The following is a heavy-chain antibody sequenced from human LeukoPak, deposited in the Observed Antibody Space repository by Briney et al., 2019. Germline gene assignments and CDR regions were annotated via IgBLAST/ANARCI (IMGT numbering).Heavy chain of an antibody. J-gene: IGHJ4*02. D-gene: IGHD6-13*01. CDR2: MYTDGSA. Sequence: SETLSLTCIVSGGSMSSYYWSWIRQPAGKGLEWIGRMYTDGSANYNPFLNSRVTMSVDTSKKHFSLRLNSVTAADTAVYYCATYDQKLAFDNWGQGTLVTVSS. V-gene: IGHV4-4*07. CDR3: ATYDQKLAFDN. CDR1: GGSMSSYY.